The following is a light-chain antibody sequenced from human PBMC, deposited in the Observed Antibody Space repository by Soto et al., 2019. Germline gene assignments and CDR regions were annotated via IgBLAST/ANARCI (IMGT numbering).Light chain of an antibody. CDR3: QHYNSYSEA. V-gene: IGKV1-5*03. CDR2: KAY. J-gene: IGKJ1*01. CDR1: QTISSW. Sequence: DIERTQSPSTLSGSVGEGSTITCGASQTISSWLAWYQHKQVKDHNILIYKAYTLKSWVPSRFSGSGSGTEFTLTISSLQPDDFATYYCQHYNSYSEAFGKGTKVDIK.